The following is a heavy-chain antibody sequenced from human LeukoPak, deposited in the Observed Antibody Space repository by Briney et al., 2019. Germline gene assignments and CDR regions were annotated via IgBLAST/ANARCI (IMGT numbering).Heavy chain of an antibody. J-gene: IGHJ6*03. D-gene: IGHD1-14*01. CDR3: ARIGSYYYYMDV. CDR2: IYHSGST. V-gene: IGHV4-38-2*02. Sequence: SETLSLTCTVSGYSISSGYYWGWIRQPPGKGLEGIGSIYHSGSTHYNPSLKSRVTISVDTSSNQFSLKLRSVTAADMAVYYCARIGSYYYYMDVWGKGTTVSVSS. CDR1: GYSISSGYY.